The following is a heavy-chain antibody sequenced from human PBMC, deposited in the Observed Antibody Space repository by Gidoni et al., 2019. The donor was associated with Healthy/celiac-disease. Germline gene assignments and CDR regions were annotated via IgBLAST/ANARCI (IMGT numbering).Heavy chain of an antibody. CDR3: ARLTTVVSGGEYGMDV. J-gene: IGHJ6*02. Sequence: QVQLVQSGAEVQKPGASVKVSCKASGYPFTSYYMHWVRQAPGQGLEWMGIINPSGGSTSYAQKFQGRVTMTRDTSTSTVYMELSSLRSEDTAVYYCARLTTVVSGGEYGMDVWGQGTTVTVSS. D-gene: IGHD4-17*01. CDR2: INPSGGST. CDR1: GYPFTSYY. V-gene: IGHV1-46*01.